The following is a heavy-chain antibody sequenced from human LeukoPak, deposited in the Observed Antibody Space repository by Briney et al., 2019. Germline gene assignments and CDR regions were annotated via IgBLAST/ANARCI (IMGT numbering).Heavy chain of an antibody. V-gene: IGHV3-9*01. CDR2: ISWNSGSI. D-gene: IGHD6-19*01. Sequence: PGGSLRLSCAASGFTFSGYVMTWVRQAPGKGLEWVSGISWNSGSIGYADSVKGRFTISRDNAKNSLYLQMNSLRAEDTALYYCAKGISIAVAGTPGYWGQGTLVTVSS. J-gene: IGHJ4*02. CDR1: GFTFSGYV. CDR3: AKGISIAVAGTPGY.